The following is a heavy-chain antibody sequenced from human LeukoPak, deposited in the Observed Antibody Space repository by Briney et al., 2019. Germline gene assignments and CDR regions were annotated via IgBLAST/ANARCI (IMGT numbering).Heavy chain of an antibody. Sequence: GRSLRLSCAASGFTFDDYAMHWVRQAPGKGLEWVSGISWNSGSIGYADSVKGRFTISRDNAKNSLYLQMNSLRAEDTALYYCARGATNTFDAFDIWGQGTMVTVSS. CDR2: ISWNSGSI. CDR3: ARGATNTFDAFDI. V-gene: IGHV3-9*01. CDR1: GFTFDDYA. D-gene: IGHD1-26*01. J-gene: IGHJ3*02.